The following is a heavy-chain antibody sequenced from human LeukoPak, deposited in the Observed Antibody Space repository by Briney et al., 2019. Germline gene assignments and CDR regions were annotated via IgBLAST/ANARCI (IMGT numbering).Heavy chain of an antibody. CDR1: GYTFTSYG. D-gene: IGHD4-17*01. CDR2: ISAYNGNT. CDR3: AKVQDPTRVTTNFDY. J-gene: IGHJ4*02. V-gene: IGHV1-18*01. Sequence: ASVKVSCKASGYTFTSYGISWVRQAPGQGLEWMGWISAYNGNTNYAQKLQGRVTMTTDTSTSTAYMELRSLRSDDTAVYYCAKVQDPTRVTTNFDYWGQGTLVTVSS.